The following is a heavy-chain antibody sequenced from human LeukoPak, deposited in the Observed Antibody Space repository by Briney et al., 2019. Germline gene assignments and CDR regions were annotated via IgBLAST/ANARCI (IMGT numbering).Heavy chain of an antibody. Sequence: SETLSLTCTVSGGSISSSSYYWGWIRQPPGKGLEWIGSIYYSGSTYYNPSLKSRVTISVDTSKNQFSMKLSSVTAADTAVYYCARDRVTMIVVVMGHWFDPWGQGTLVTVYS. CDR3: ARDRVTMIVVVMGHWFDP. J-gene: IGHJ5*02. V-gene: IGHV4-39*07. D-gene: IGHD3-22*01. CDR2: IYYSGST. CDR1: GGSISSSSYY.